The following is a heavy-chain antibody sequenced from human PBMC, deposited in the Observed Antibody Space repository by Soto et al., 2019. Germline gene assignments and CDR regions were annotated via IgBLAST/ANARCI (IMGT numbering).Heavy chain of an antibody. J-gene: IGHJ4*02. CDR1: GFTFSSYG. Sequence: ESGGGVVQPGRSLRLSCAASGFTFSSYGMHWVRQAPGKGLEWVAVISYDGSNKYYADSVKGRFTISRDNSKNTLYLQMNSLRAEDTAVYYCAKDLEYSSGSPGYWGQGTLVTVSS. CDR2: ISYDGSNK. CDR3: AKDLEYSSGSPGY. V-gene: IGHV3-30*18. D-gene: IGHD6-19*01.